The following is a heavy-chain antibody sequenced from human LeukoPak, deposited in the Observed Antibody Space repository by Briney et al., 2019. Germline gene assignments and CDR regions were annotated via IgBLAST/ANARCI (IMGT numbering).Heavy chain of an antibody. D-gene: IGHD2-15*01. CDR3: ARDRRGDCSGGSCYVDY. CDR2: ISSSSSYT. Sequence: GGSLRLSCAASGFTFSDYYMSWIRQAPGKGLEWVSYISSSSSYTNYADSVKGRFTISRDNAKNSLYLQMNSLRAEDTAVYYCARDRRGDCSGGSCYVDYWGQGTLVTVSS. V-gene: IGHV3-11*05. CDR1: GFTFSDYY. J-gene: IGHJ4*02.